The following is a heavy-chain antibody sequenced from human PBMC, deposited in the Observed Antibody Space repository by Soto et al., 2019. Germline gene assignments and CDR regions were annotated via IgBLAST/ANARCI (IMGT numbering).Heavy chain of an antibody. Sequence: GASLKISCKGSGYSFTRYWIGWVRQMPGKGLEWMGIIYPGDSETTYRPSFQGRVTFSADKSTRTAYLQWTGLKAADSATYYCARHRRAIAATTDPLAIWGQGTKVTVSS. J-gene: IGHJ3*01. D-gene: IGHD1-26*01. CDR1: GYSFTRYW. V-gene: IGHV5-51*01. CDR3: ARHRRAIAATTDPLAI. CDR2: IYPGDSET.